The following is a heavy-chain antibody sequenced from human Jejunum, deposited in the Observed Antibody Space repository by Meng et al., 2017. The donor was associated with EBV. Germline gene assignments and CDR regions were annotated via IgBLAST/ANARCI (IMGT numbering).Heavy chain of an antibody. CDR2: ISYDGSDE. CDR3: ARERRGYYAEH. V-gene: IGHV3-30*03. D-gene: IGHD6-25*01. J-gene: IGHJ1*01. Sequence: VHLVESGGGVVQAGRSLRLSCAASGFTFSNYAMHWVRQAPGKGLEWVALISYDGSDEYYADSVKGRFTISRDSSESTLYLQMNNLRAEDTAIYYCARERRGYYAEHWGQGTLVTVSS. CDR1: GFTFSNYA.